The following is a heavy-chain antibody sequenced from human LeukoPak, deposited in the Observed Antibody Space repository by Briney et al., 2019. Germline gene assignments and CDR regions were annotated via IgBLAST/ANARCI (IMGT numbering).Heavy chain of an antibody. CDR2: ISYDGSNK. Sequence: GGSLRFSCAASGFTFSSYGMHWVRQAPGKGLGWVAVISYDGSNKYYADSVKGRFTISRDNSKNTLYLQMNSLRAEDTAVYYCAKLMITFGGVIVRDAFDIWGQGTMVTVSS. J-gene: IGHJ3*02. CDR3: AKLMITFGGVIVRDAFDI. V-gene: IGHV3-30*18. D-gene: IGHD3-16*02. CDR1: GFTFSSYG.